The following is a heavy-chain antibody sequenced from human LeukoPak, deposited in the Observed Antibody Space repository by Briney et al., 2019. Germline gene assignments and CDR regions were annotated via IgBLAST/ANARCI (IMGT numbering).Heavy chain of an antibody. CDR1: GFTFSTYA. CDR3: AKDRGGVASWYFDY. CDR2: ISGSGDRI. D-gene: IGHD2-8*01. Sequence: GGSLRLSCAASGFTFSTYAMTWVRQAPGKGLEWVSGISGSGDRIYYAESVKGRFTISRDNSKNTLYLQMNSLRAEDTAVYYCAKDRGGVASWYFDYWGQGTLVTVSS. V-gene: IGHV3-23*01. J-gene: IGHJ4*02.